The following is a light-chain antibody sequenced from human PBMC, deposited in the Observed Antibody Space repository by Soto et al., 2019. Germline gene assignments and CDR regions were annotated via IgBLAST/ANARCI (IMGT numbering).Light chain of an antibody. CDR2: EVT. Sequence: QSALTQPASVSGSLGQSITISCTGTSSDVGGYNYVSWYQQHPGKDPKVVIFEVTKRPSGVSSRFSGSKSGNTASLTVSGLQAEDEGAYYCSSYTRSRTVLFGGGTKLTVL. J-gene: IGLJ2*01. V-gene: IGLV2-14*01. CDR3: SSYTRSRTVL. CDR1: SSDVGGYNY.